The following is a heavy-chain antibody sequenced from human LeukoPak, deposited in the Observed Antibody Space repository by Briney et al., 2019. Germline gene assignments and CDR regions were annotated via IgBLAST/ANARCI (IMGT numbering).Heavy chain of an antibody. D-gene: IGHD6-13*01. CDR2: ISYDGSNK. J-gene: IGHJ4*02. CDR1: GFTFSSYA. CDR3: ARDGQQLPFDY. V-gene: IGHV3-30*04. Sequence: GGSLRLSCAASGFTFSSYAMHWVRQAPGKGLEWVAVISYDGSNKYYADSVKGRFIISRDNSKNTLYLQMNSLRAEDTAVYYCARDGQQLPFDYWGQGTLVTVSS.